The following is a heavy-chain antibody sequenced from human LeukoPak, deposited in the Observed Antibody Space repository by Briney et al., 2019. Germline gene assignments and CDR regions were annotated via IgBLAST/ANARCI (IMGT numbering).Heavy chain of an antibody. Sequence: GGPLRLSCAASGFTFSSSAMSWVRQAPGKGLEWVSAISNNGGYTYYADSVQGRFTISRDNSKSTLCLQMNSLRAEDTAVYYCAKQLGYCSDGSCYFPYWGQGTLVTVSS. V-gene: IGHV3-23*01. CDR2: ISNNGGYT. D-gene: IGHD2-15*01. CDR3: AKQLGYCSDGSCYFPY. J-gene: IGHJ4*02. CDR1: GFTFSSSA.